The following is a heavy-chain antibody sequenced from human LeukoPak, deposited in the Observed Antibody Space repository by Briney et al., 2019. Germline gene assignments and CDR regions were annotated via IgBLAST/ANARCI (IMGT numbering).Heavy chain of an antibody. V-gene: IGHV4-34*01. Sequence: PSETLSLTCAVYGGSFSGYYWSWIRQPPGKGLEWIGEINHSGSTNYNPSLKSRVTISVDTSKNQFSLKLSSVTAADTAVYYCAREGTMVRGVAFDYWGQGTLVTVSS. J-gene: IGHJ4*02. D-gene: IGHD3-10*01. CDR2: INHSGST. CDR3: AREGTMVRGVAFDY. CDR1: GGSFSGYY.